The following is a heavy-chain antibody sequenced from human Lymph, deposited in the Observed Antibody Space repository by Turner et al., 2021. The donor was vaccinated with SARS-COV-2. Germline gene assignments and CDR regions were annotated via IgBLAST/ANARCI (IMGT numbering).Heavy chain of an antibody. CDR3: ARREWGGSRGHIDY. J-gene: IGHJ4*02. CDR1: GYSVTTYW. D-gene: IGHD3-3*01. Sequence: EVQRGPSGAAVKKPGGSLTLAGRGSGYSVTTYWIGWVRQMPGQGLEWLGIIYPGDSDTRYSPSFQGQVTISADKSISTAYLQWSSLKASDTAMYYCARREWGGSRGHIDYWGQGTLVTVSS. CDR2: IYPGDSDT. V-gene: IGHV5-51*01.